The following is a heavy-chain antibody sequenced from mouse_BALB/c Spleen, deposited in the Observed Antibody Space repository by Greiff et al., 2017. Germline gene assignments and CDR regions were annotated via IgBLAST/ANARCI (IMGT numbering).Heavy chain of an antibody. CDR1: GYTFTSYW. CDR2: INPSTGYT. CDR3: ARGIGMDY. Sequence: VKLQESGAELAKPGASVKMSCKASGYTFTSYWMHWVKQRPGQGLEWIGYINPSTGYTEYNQKFKDKATLTADKSSSTAYMELSSLTSEDSAVYYCARGIGMDYWGQGTSVTVSS. J-gene: IGHJ4*01. D-gene: IGHD2-14*01. V-gene: IGHV1-7*01.